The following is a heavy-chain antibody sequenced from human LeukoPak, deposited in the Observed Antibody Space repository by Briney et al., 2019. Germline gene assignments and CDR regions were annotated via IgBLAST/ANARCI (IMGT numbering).Heavy chain of an antibody. D-gene: IGHD2-8*01. CDR2: ISSSGSTI. CDR3: ARDRMGPFDY. CDR1: GFTFSDYY. V-gene: IGHV3-11*04. J-gene: IGHJ4*02. Sequence: GGSLRLSCAASGFTFSDYYLSWIRQAPGKGLEWVSYISSSGSTIYYADSVKGRFTISRDDAKNSLYLQVNSLRADDTAVYYCARDRMGPFDYWDQGTPVTVSS.